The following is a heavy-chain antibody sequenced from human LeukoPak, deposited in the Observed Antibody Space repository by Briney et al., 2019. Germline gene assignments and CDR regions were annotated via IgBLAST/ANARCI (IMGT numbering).Heavy chain of an antibody. V-gene: IGHV1-18*01. J-gene: IGHJ5*02. CDR1: GYTFTSYG. CDR2: ISAYNGNT. CDR3: ARRAGLLWFGAPTGWFDP. D-gene: IGHD3-10*01. Sequence: ASVKVSCKASGYTFTSYGISWVRQAPGQGLEWMGWISAYNGNTNYAQKLQGRVTMTTDTSTSTAYMELRSLRSDDTAVYYCARRAGLLWFGAPTGWFDPWGQGTLVTVSS.